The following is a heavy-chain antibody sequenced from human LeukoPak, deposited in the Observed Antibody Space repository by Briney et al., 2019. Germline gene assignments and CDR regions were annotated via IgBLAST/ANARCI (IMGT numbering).Heavy chain of an antibody. CDR2: FGADGAT. V-gene: IGHV3-13*01. CDR1: GFTFSSYD. J-gene: IGHJ2*01. CDR3: ARAYCAGRCYAWYFDL. Sequence: GGSLRLSCAASGFTFSSYDMHWVRRPMGKGLEWVSAFGADGATLYPDSVKGRFIISRENAKNDVYLDMNSLRPGDTAVYYCARAYCAGRCYAWYFDLWGRGTLVTVSS. D-gene: IGHD2-21*01.